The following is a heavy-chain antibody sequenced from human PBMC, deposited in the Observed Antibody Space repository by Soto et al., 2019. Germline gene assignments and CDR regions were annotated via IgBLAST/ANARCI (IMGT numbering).Heavy chain of an antibody. V-gene: IGHV4-38-2*02. CDR2: IYQSGST. Sequence: PSETLSLTCAVSGYSISSGYYWGWIRQPPGKGLEWIGNIYQSGSTYYHPSLKSRVTISVDTSKNQFSLKLTSLTAADTAVYYCARELPGEESIDYWGRGXLVTVHS. J-gene: IGHJ4*02. CDR1: GYSISSGYY. D-gene: IGHD2-21*01. CDR3: ARELPGEESIDY.